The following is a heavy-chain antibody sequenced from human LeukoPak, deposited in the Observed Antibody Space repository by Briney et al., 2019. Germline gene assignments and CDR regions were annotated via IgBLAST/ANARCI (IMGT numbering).Heavy chain of an antibody. CDR1: GYSFTTHW. Sequence: GESLKISCKGSGYSFTTHWIAWVRQMPGKGLEWMGIIYPADSDTRYSPSFQGQVTFSADKSISTAYLQWSSLKASDTAMYYCARHAVRDGYNRHNDYWGQGTLVTVSS. J-gene: IGHJ4*02. CDR3: ARHAVRDGYNRHNDY. V-gene: IGHV5-51*01. CDR2: IYPADSDT. D-gene: IGHD5-24*01.